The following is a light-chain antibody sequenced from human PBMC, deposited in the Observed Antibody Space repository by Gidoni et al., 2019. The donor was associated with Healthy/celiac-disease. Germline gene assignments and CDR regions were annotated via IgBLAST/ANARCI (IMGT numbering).Light chain of an antibody. CDR2: AAS. V-gene: IGKV1-39*01. CDR3: QQSYSTPRT. Sequence: DIQMTQSLSSLSASVGDSVTITCRASQSISSYLNWYQQKPGKAPKLLIYAASSLQSGGPSRLSGSGSGTDFTLTISRLQPEDFATYYCQQSYSTPRTFGPGTKVDIK. CDR1: QSISSY. J-gene: IGKJ3*01.